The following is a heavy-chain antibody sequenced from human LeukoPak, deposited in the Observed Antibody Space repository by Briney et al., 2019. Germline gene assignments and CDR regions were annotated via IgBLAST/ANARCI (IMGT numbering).Heavy chain of an antibody. CDR1: GGSFGGYY. CDR3: ARGPYYYYYYYMDV. CDR2: INHSGST. V-gene: IGHV4-34*01. J-gene: IGHJ6*03. Sequence: PSETLSLTCAVYGGSFGGYYWSWIRQPPGKGLEWIGEINHSGSTNYNPSLKSRVTISVDTSKNQFSLKLSSVTAADTAVYYCARGPYYYYYYYMDVWGKGTTVTVSS.